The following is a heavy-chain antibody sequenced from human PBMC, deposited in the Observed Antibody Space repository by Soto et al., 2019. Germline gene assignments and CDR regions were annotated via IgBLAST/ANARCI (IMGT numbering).Heavy chain of an antibody. CDR2: INAGNGNT. V-gene: IGHV1-3*01. CDR3: ARDDSGFSGSHYIDYFNY. Sequence: ASVKVSCKASGYTFTSYAMHWVRQAPGQRLEWMGWINAGNGNTKYSQKIQGRVTITRDTSASTAYMELSSLRSEDAAVYYFARDDSGFSGSHYIDYFNYWGQGALVTVSS. J-gene: IGHJ4*02. CDR1: GYTFTSYA. D-gene: IGHD1-26*01.